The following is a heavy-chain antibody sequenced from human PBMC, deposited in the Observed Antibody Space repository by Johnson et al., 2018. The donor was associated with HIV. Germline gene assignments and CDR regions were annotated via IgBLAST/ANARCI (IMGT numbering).Heavy chain of an antibody. D-gene: IGHD3-3*01. CDR1: GFTFSNYA. J-gene: IGHJ3*02. CDR2: ITYDGSNQ. Sequence: QLQLVESGGGVVQPGRSLRLSCAASGFTFSNYAMHWVRQAPGKGLEWVAVITYDGSNQYYGDSVKGRFTISRDNSKNTLYLQMNSLRAEDTAVYYCAKDSTYYDSGGAFDIWGQGTMVTVSS. V-gene: IGHV3-30*04. CDR3: AKDSTYYDSGGAFDI.